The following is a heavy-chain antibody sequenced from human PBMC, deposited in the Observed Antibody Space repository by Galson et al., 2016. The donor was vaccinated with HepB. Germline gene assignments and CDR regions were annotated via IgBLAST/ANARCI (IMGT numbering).Heavy chain of an antibody. J-gene: IGHJ5*02. D-gene: IGHD3-10*01. V-gene: IGHV4-59*08. CDR3: ARHGHGFRGNWFDP. Sequence: SETLSLTCTDSGGTVRSYYWNWIRQPPGKGLEWIGNVYYSGSTNYNVSLRSRVIISVDTSNNEVSLRLTSVTAADSAVYYCARHGHGFRGNWFDPWGQGTLVTVSS. CDR1: GGTVRSYY. CDR2: VYYSGST.